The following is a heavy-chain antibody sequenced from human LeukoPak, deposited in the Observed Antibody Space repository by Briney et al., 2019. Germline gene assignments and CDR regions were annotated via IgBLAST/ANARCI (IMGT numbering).Heavy chain of an antibody. CDR2: IYYSGST. CDR1: GGSISSYY. V-gene: IGHV4-59*01. Sequence: SETLSLTCTVSGGSISSYYWSWIRQPPGKGLEWIGYIYYSGSTNYNPSLKSRVTISVDTSKNQFSLKLSSVTAADTAVYYCARETPETYSYYYYYGMDVRGQGTTVTVSS. D-gene: IGHD5-18*01. CDR3: ARETPETYSYYYYYGMDV. J-gene: IGHJ6*02.